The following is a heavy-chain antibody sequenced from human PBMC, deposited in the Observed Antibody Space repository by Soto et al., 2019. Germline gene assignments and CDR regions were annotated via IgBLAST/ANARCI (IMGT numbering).Heavy chain of an antibody. V-gene: IGHV1-69*01. J-gene: IGHJ4*02. CDR3: ARDLNWALDY. CDR1: GGTFGRNT. D-gene: IGHD7-27*01. Sequence: QVHLVQSAAEVQKPGSSVRVSCTVFGGTFGRNTIVWVRQAPEQGLECMGHIVPIFGTFKYAQKFQGRVTFTADESTTTAYMDLSSLTSEDTAVYFCARDLNWALDYWGQGTLVTVSS. CDR2: IVPIFGTF.